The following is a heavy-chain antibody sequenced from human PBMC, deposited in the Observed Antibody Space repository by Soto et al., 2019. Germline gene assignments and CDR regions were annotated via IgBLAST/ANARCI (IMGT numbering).Heavy chain of an antibody. Sequence: GGSLRLSCAVSGFSFRNYAMTWVRQAPGKGLEWVSGISDSGSRTYYADSVKGRFTISRDNAKNTLFLQMDSLRVEDTAVYYCAKVGSSYYFDYWGQGTLVTVSS. D-gene: IGHD6-6*01. CDR1: GFSFRNYA. CDR2: ISDSGSRT. J-gene: IGHJ4*02. V-gene: IGHV3-23*01. CDR3: AKVGSSYYFDY.